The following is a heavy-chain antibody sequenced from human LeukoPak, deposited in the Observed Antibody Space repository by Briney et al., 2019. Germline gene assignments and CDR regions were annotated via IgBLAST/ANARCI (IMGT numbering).Heavy chain of an antibody. CDR2: INSDGTIT. J-gene: IGHJ4*02. CDR3: ARDLGRSDYV. Sequence: GGSLRLSCADSGFMFSSYWMHRVRQAPGKGLVWVSRINSDGTITSYADSVKGRLTISRDNAKNTLYLQMNSVRAEDTAVYYCARDLGRSDYVWGRGTLVTVYS. V-gene: IGHV3-74*01. D-gene: IGHD3-16*01. CDR1: GFMFSSYW.